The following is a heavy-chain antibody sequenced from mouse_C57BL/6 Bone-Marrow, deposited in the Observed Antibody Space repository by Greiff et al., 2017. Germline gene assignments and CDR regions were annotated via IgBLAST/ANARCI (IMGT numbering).Heavy chain of an antibody. CDR2: ILPGSGST. Sequence: LVVSGAELMKPGASVKLSCKATGYTFTGYWIEWVKQRPGHGLEWIGEILPGSGSTNYNEKFKGKATFTADTSSNTAYMQLSSLTTEDSAIYYCARWLLRWDYWYFDVWGTGTTVTVSS. J-gene: IGHJ1*03. D-gene: IGHD2-3*01. CDR1: GYTFTGYW. V-gene: IGHV1-9*01. CDR3: ARWLLRWDYWYFDV.